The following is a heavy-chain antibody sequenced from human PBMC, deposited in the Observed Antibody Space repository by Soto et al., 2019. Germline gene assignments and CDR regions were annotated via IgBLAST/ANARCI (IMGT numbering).Heavy chain of an antibody. CDR1: GFTFNRYA. J-gene: IGHJ4*02. V-gene: IGHV3-23*01. CDR3: AKDPEVVVTAHEY. D-gene: IGHD2-21*02. Sequence: GGSLRLSCAASGFTFNRYAMNWVRQAAGKGLEWVSGISGSVATTYYADSVKGRFTISRDNSKNTLYLQMNSLGAGDTAVYYCAKDPEVVVTAHEYWGQGTLVIVSS. CDR2: ISGSVATT.